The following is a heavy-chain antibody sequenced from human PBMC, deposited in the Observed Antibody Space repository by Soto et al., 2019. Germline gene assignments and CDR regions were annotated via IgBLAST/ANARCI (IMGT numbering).Heavy chain of an antibody. V-gene: IGHV3-48*03. J-gene: IGHJ3*01. CDR2: ISDGGTTI. CDR1: GFIFSDYE. CDR3: VKEYCTGGTCFDAFDL. Sequence: EAELVESGGGLVQPGGSLTLSCAASGFIFSDYEVDWVRQAPGRGPEWISYISDGGTTIYYAASVKGRFTISRYDAKKSLYLHINNLRVDDTAIYFCVKEYCTGGTCFDAFDLWGQGTVVTVSS. D-gene: IGHD2-8*02.